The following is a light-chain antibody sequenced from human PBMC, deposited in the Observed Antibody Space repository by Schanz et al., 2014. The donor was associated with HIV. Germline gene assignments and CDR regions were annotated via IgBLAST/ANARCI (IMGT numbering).Light chain of an antibody. J-gene: IGLJ3*02. V-gene: IGLV2-11*01. CDR1: SSDVGGYNY. Sequence: QSALTQPRSVSGSPGQSVAISCTGTSSDVGGYNYVSWYQQHPGKAPKLMIYDVTKRPSGVPDRFSGSKSDNTASLTISGLQAEDEADYYCCSFAGTIWVFGGGTKLTVL. CDR2: DVT. CDR3: CSFAGTIWV.